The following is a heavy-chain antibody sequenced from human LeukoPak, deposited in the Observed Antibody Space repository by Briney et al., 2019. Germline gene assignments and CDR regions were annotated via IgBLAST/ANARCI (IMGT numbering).Heavy chain of an antibody. V-gene: IGHV4-59*11. CDR1: GGSISSHY. CDR3: ARDHYDFWSGYYTGAFDI. D-gene: IGHD3-3*01. Sequence: PSETLSLTCTVSGGSISSHYWSWIRQPPGKGLEWIGYIYYSGSTNYNPSLKSRVTISVDTSKSQFSLKLSSVTAADTAVYYCARDHYDFWSGYYTGAFDIWGQGTMVTVSS. CDR2: IYYSGST. J-gene: IGHJ3*02.